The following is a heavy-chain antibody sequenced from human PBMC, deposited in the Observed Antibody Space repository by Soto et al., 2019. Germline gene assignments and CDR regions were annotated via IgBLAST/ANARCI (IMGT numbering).Heavy chain of an antibody. CDR3: ARHWITMVRGVCHFDY. CDR1: GGSFSSSSYC. CDR2: IYYSGST. D-gene: IGHD3-10*01. J-gene: IGHJ4*02. Sequence: TSETLSLTCPVSGGSFSSSSYCWGWIRPPPGKGLEWIGSIYYSGSTYYNPSLKSRVTMSVDPSKNQFSLKLISVTAADTAVYYCARHWITMVRGVCHFDYWGQGTLVTVSS. V-gene: IGHV4-39*01.